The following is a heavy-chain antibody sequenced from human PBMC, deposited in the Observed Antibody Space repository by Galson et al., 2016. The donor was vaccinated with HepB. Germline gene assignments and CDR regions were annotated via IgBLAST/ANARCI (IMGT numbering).Heavy chain of an antibody. V-gene: IGHV1-46*01. J-gene: IGHJ6*02. CDR2: INPRIGSI. CDR3: ARRGEIVGTYYYHFMDV. Sequence: SVKVSCKASGYSLASYNIHWVRQAPGQGLEWMGIINPRIGSIAYSQRFQGRVSMTRDTSTSTVHMELNSLRSEDTAVYYCARRGEIVGTYYYHFMDVWGQGTTVTVSS. D-gene: IGHD3-22*01. CDR1: GYSLASYN.